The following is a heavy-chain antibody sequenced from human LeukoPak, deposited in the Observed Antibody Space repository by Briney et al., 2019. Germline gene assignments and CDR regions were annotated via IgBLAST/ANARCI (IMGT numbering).Heavy chain of an antibody. CDR3: ARASSGYCSGGSCYSDY. V-gene: IGHV1-2*02. CDR1: GYTFTGYY. J-gene: IGHJ4*02. Sequence: ASVKVSCKASGYTFTGYYTHWVRQAPGQGLEWMGWINPNSGGTNYAQKFQGRVTMTRDTSISTAYMELSRLRSDDTAVYYCARASSGYCSGGSCYSDYWGQGTLVTVSS. CDR2: INPNSGGT. D-gene: IGHD2-15*01.